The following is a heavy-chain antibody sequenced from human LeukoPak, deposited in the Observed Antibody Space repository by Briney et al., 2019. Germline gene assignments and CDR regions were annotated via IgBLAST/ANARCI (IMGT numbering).Heavy chain of an antibody. V-gene: IGHV3-30-3*01. D-gene: IGHD2-15*01. CDR2: ISYDGSNK. Sequence: PGGSLRLSCAASGFTFSSYAMHWVRQAPGKGLEWVAVISYDGSNKYYADSVKGRFTISRDNSKNTLYLQMNSLRAEDTAVYYCAKAGADCSGGSCYYSKGGYFDYWGQGTLVTVSS. CDR3: AKAGADCSGGSCYYSKGGYFDY. J-gene: IGHJ4*02. CDR1: GFTFSSYA.